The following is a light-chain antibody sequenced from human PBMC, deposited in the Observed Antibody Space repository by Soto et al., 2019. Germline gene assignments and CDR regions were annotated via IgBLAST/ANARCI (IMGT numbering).Light chain of an antibody. CDR1: NSNIGGNT. CDR2: SND. Sequence: ALTQPPSASGTPGQRVTISCSGSNSNIGGNTVNWYQQLPGAAPKLLMYSNDQRPSGVPDRFSGSKFGTTASLAISGLQSEDEADYHCATWDDSLNAAVFGAGTKVTVL. CDR3: ATWDDSLNAAV. J-gene: IGLJ1*01. V-gene: IGLV1-44*01.